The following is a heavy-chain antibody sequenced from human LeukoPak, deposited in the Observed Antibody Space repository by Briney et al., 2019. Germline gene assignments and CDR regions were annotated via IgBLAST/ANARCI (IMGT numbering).Heavy chain of an antibody. CDR1: GFTFSDYY. CDR2: ISRSGSNI. V-gene: IGHV3-11*01. Sequence: GGSLRLSCAASGFTFSDYYMSWIRQAPGKGLEWVSYISRSGSNINYADSVKGRFTISRDNSKNTLYLQMNSLRAEDTALYYCAKGGLRGGTYNDDFWGQGTLVTVSS. D-gene: IGHD3-16*01. J-gene: IGHJ4*02. CDR3: AKGGLRGGTYNDDF.